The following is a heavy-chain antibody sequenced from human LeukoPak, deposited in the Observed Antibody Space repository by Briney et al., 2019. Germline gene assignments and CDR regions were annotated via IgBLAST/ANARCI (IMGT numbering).Heavy chain of an antibody. CDR3: AKQTYYYDSSGYPGLDY. Sequence: ASVKVSCKASGYTFTGYYMHWVRQAPGQGLEWMGWTNPNSGGTNYAQKFQGRVTMTRDTSISTAYMELSRLRSDDTAVYYCAKQTYYYDSSGYPGLDYWGQGTLVTVSS. J-gene: IGHJ4*02. V-gene: IGHV1-2*02. D-gene: IGHD3-22*01. CDR2: TNPNSGGT. CDR1: GYTFTGYY.